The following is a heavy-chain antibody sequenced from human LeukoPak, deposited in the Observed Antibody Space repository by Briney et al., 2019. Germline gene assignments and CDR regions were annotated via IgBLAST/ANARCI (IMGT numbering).Heavy chain of an antibody. Sequence: QPGGSLRLSCTASGFTFDDYAMHWVRQAPGKGLEWVCLISWDGGSTYYADSVKGRFTISRDNSKNSLYLEMNSLRAEDTALYYCAYGSIYYDTSYFDYWGQGTLVTVSS. CDR3: AYGSIYYDTSYFDY. CDR1: GFTFDDYA. D-gene: IGHD3-22*01. J-gene: IGHJ4*02. CDR2: ISWDGGST. V-gene: IGHV3-43D*03.